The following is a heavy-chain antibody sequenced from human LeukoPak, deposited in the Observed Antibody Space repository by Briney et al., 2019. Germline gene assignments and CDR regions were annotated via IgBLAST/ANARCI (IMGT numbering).Heavy chain of an antibody. CDR2: INHSGST. Sequence: PSETLSLTCAVYGGSFSGYYWSWIRQPPGKGLEWIGEINHSGSTNYNPSLKSRVTISVDTSKNQFSLKLSSVTVADTAVYYCASRSGSYTPKAYWGQGTLVTVSS. CDR1: GGSFSGYY. J-gene: IGHJ4*02. CDR3: ASRSGSYTPKAY. V-gene: IGHV4-34*01. D-gene: IGHD1-26*01.